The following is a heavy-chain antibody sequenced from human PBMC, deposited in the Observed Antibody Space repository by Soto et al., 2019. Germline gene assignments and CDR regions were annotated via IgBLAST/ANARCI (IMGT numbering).Heavy chain of an antibody. Sequence: SETLSLTCTVSGGSISRYYWSWIRQPPGKGLEWIGYIYYSGSTNYNPSLKSRVTISVDTSKNQFSLKLSSVTAADTAVYYCARSASSGSYYGFDYWGQGTLVTVSS. CDR1: GGSISRYY. CDR3: ARSASSGSYYGFDY. V-gene: IGHV4-59*01. CDR2: IYYSGST. D-gene: IGHD1-26*01. J-gene: IGHJ4*02.